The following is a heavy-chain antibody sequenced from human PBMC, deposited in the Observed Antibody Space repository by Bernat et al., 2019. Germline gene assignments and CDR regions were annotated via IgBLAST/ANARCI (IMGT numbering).Heavy chain of an antibody. V-gene: IGHV3-30*18. CDR1: GFTFSSYG. J-gene: IGHJ6*02. Sequence: VQLVESGGGLVKPGGSLRLSCAASGFTFSSYGMHWVRQAPGKGLEWVAVISDDGSNKYYADSVKGRFSISRDNSKNTLYLQMNSLRAEDTAVYYCTKDRRVWNNYYGMDVWGQGTTVTVSS. D-gene: IGHD1/OR15-1a*01. CDR3: TKDRRVWNNYYGMDV. CDR2: ISDDGSNK.